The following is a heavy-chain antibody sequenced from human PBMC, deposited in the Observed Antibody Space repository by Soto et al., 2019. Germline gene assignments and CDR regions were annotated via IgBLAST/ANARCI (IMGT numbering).Heavy chain of an antibody. CDR1: GGSISSSIYY. CDR2: IYYSGST. D-gene: IGHD1-26*01. CDR3: ARHLSSRSLHFYGMDV. V-gene: IGHV4-39*01. Sequence: SETPSRTCTVSGGSISSSIYYWGWIRQPPGKVLDWIGSIYYSGSTYYNPSLKSRVTISVDTSKNQFSLKLSSVTAADTAVYYCARHLSSRSLHFYGMDVWGQGTTVTVSS. J-gene: IGHJ6*02.